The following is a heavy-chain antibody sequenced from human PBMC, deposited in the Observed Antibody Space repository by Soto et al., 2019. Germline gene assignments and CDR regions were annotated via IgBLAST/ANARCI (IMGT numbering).Heavy chain of an antibody. CDR2: IYHSGLT. J-gene: IGHJ4*02. CDR3: AGLGTTVTISDY. V-gene: IGHV4-4*02. Sequence: QVQLQESGPGLVKPSGTLSLTCAVSGGSLSSLHWWNWVRQTPGKGLEWIGEIYHSGLTNYNPSLKRRVTISLDKYKNQLSLKLRAVTAADTAVYYCAGLGTTVTISDYWGQGTLVTVSS. CDR1: GGSLSSLHW. D-gene: IGHD4-17*01.